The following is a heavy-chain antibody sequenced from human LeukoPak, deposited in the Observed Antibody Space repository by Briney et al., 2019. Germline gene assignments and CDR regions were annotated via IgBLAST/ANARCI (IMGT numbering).Heavy chain of an antibody. CDR3: AKDTRIAVAGYHGY. J-gene: IGHJ4*02. CDR1: GFTFSSYS. CDR2: ISSSSSYI. D-gene: IGHD6-19*01. Sequence: GGSLRLSCAASGFTFSSYSMNWVRQAPGKGLEWVSSISSSSSYIYYADSVKGRFTISRDNSKNTLYLQMNSLRAEDTAVYYCAKDTRIAVAGYHGYWGQGTLVTVSS. V-gene: IGHV3-21*04.